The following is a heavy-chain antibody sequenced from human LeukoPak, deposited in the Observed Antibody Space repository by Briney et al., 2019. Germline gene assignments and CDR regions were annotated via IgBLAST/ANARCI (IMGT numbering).Heavy chain of an antibody. CDR3: ARENYYDSSGYYDY. CDR1: GYTFTGYY. Sequence: ASVKVSCKASGYTFTGYYMHWVRQAPGQGLEWMGRINPNSGGTNYAQKFQGRVTMTRDTPISTAYMELSRLRSDDTAVYYCARENYYDSSGYYDYWGQGTLVTVSS. CDR2: INPNSGGT. J-gene: IGHJ4*02. V-gene: IGHV1-2*06. D-gene: IGHD3-22*01.